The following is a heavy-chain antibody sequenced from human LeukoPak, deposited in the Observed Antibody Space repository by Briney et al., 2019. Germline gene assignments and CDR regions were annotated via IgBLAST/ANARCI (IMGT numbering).Heavy chain of an antibody. V-gene: IGHV3-23*01. CDR2: ISGSGGST. Sequence: GGSLRLSCAASGFTFSSYAMSWVRQAPGKGLEWVSAISGSGGSTYYADSVKGRFTISRENSKNTLYLQMKSLRAEDTVVYYCAIAIRGSYPSDCWGQGALVSVCS. D-gene: IGHD1-26*01. CDR3: AIAIRGSYPSDC. J-gene: IGHJ4*02. CDR1: GFTFSSYA.